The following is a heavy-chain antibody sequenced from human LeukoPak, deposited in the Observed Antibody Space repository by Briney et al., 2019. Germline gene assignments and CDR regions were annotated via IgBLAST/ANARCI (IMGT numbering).Heavy chain of an antibody. Sequence: GGSLRLSCAASGFTFSSYAMSWVRQASGKGLEWVSAISGSGGSTYYADSVKGRFTISRDNSKNTLYLQMNSLRAEDTAVYYCAKGTYSSGWYDYFDYWGQGTLVTVSS. V-gene: IGHV3-23*01. J-gene: IGHJ4*02. D-gene: IGHD6-19*01. CDR3: AKGTYSSGWYDYFDY. CDR1: GFTFSSYA. CDR2: ISGSGGST.